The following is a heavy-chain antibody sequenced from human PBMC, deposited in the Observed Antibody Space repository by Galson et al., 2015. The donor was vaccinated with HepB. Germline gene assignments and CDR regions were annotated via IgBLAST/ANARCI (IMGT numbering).Heavy chain of an antibody. D-gene: IGHD6-19*01. Sequence: SLRLSCAASGFTFSSYAMSWVRQAPGKGLEWVSAISGSGGSTYYADSVKGRFTISRDNSKNTLYLQMNSLRAEDTAVYYCANDPSQWLVRDLFDYWGQGTLVTVSS. J-gene: IGHJ4*02. CDR1: GFTFSSYA. V-gene: IGHV3-23*01. CDR3: ANDPSQWLVRDLFDY. CDR2: ISGSGGST.